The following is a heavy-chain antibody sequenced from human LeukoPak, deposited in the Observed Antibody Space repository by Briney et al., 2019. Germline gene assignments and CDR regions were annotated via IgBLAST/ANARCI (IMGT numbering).Heavy chain of an antibody. CDR1: GGSISSYY. D-gene: IGHD4-11*01. V-gene: IGHV4-59*12. CDR2: IYYSGST. J-gene: IGHJ4*02. Sequence: SETLSLTCTVSGGSISSYYWSWIRQPPGKGLEWIGYIYYSGSTNYNPSLKSRVTISVDTSKNQFSLKLSSVTAADTAVYYCARDEVTTFFDYWGQGTLVTVSS. CDR3: ARDEVTTFFDY.